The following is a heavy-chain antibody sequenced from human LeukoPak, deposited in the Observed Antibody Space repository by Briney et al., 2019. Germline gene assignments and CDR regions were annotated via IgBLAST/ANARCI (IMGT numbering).Heavy chain of an antibody. V-gene: IGHV4-34*01. CDR2: INHSGST. CDR1: GGSFSGYY. D-gene: IGHD3-22*01. CDR3: ARERRRGYYDSSGYYYS. Sequence: SETLSLTCAVYGGSFSGYYWSWIRQPPGKGLEWIGEINHSGSTNYNPSLKSRVTISVDTSKNQLSLKLSSVTAADTAVYYCARERRRGYYDSSGYYYSWGQGTLVTVSS. J-gene: IGHJ4*02.